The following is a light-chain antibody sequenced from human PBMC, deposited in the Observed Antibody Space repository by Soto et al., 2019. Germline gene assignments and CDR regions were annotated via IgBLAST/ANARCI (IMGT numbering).Light chain of an antibody. Sequence: QSVLTQPPSVSGAPGQRVTISCTGSSSNIGAGYDVHWYQQLPGTAPKLLIYVNNNRPSGVPDRFSGSKSGTSASLAITGLQAGDEADYYCQSYDSSLSAVVFGGGTKLTVL. CDR2: VNN. J-gene: IGLJ2*01. CDR3: QSYDSSLSAVV. V-gene: IGLV1-40*01. CDR1: SSNIGAGYD.